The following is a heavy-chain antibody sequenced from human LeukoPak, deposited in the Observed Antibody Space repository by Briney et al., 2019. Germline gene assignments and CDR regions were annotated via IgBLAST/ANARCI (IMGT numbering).Heavy chain of an antibody. Sequence: PGRSLRLSCAASGITFSSYALHWVRQAPGKGLEWVAVMSFDGSNQYLADSVKGRFTISRDNSKNTLYLQMNSLRAEDTAVYYCAKGSGYYFDYWGQGTLVTVSS. V-gene: IGHV3-30*18. CDR3: AKGSGYYFDY. CDR1: GITFSSYA. D-gene: IGHD1-26*01. CDR2: MSFDGSNQ. J-gene: IGHJ4*02.